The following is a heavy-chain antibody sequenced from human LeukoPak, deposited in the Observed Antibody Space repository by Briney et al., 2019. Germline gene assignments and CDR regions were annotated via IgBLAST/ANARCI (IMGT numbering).Heavy chain of an antibody. Sequence: GGSLRLSCAASGFTFSSYGMHWVRQAPGKGLEWVAVISVDGSNEYYADSVKGRFTISRDNSKNTLYLQMNSLRAEDTALYYCAKGPLIEVAGTTWHYWGQGTLVTVSS. V-gene: IGHV3-30*18. CDR2: ISVDGSNE. J-gene: IGHJ4*02. CDR3: AKGPLIEVAGTTWHY. CDR1: GFTFSSYG. D-gene: IGHD6-19*01.